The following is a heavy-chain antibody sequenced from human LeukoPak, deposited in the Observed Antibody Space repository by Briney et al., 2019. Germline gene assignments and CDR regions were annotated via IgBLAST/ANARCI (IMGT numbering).Heavy chain of an antibody. Sequence: SETLSLTCTVSGGSISSGDYYWSWIRQPPGKGLEWIVYIYYSGSTYYNPSLKSRVTISVDTSKNQFSLKLSSVTAADTAVYYCARRGYDILTGYFLFDIWGQGTMVTVSS. D-gene: IGHD3-9*01. J-gene: IGHJ3*02. V-gene: IGHV4-30-4*01. CDR2: IYYSGST. CDR1: GGSISSGDYY. CDR3: ARRGYDILTGYFLFDI.